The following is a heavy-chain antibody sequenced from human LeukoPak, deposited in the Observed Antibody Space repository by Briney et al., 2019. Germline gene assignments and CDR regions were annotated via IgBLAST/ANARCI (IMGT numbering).Heavy chain of an antibody. CDR2: ISGSGGST. D-gene: IGHD3-22*01. CDR3: VKRGDYDSSGYYLDY. V-gene: IGHV3-23*01. CDR1: GFTFSSYA. J-gene: IGHJ4*02. Sequence: GASLRLSCAASGFTFSSYAMSWVRQAPGKGLEWVSAISGSGGSTYYADSVKGRFTISRDNSKNTLYLQMNSLRAEDTAVYYCVKRGDYDSSGYYLDYWGQGTLVTVSS.